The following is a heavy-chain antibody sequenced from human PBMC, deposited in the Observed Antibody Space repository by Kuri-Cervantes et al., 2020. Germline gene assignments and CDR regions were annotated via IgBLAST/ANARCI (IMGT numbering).Heavy chain of an antibody. V-gene: IGHV1-8*01. CDR2: MNPNSGNT. Sequence: ASAKVSCKDSGYTFTSYDINWVRQATGQGLEWRGWMNPNSGNTGYAQKFQGRDTMTRNTSISTAYMELSRLRSDDTAVYYCARDGRSGGSYINWFDPWGQGTLVTVSS. D-gene: IGHD2-15*01. CDR1: GYTFTSYD. CDR3: ARDGRSGGSYINWFDP. J-gene: IGHJ5*02.